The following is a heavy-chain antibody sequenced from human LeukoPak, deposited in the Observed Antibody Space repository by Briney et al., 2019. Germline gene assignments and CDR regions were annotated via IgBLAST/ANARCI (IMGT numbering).Heavy chain of an antibody. V-gene: IGHV3-21*01. Sequence: GGSLRLSCAASGFTFSSYSMNWVRQAPGKGLEWVSSIDGTSTNIYYADSVKGRFTISRDNAKNSVYLQMSSLRAEDTAVYYCARDDPSMIAALHYWGQGTLVTVSS. J-gene: IGHJ4*02. CDR3: ARDDPSMIAALHY. D-gene: IGHD2-21*01. CDR1: GFTFSSYS. CDR2: IDGTSTNI.